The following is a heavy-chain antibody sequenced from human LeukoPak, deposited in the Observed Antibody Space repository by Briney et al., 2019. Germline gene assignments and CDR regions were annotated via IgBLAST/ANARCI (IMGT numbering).Heavy chain of an antibody. CDR3: ASGCTSTSCYSHFDY. CDR1: GGTFSGYA. CDR2: IIPIFGTA. Sequence: ASVKVSCKASGGTFSGYAISWVRQAPGQGLEWMGGIIPIFGTASYAQKFQGRVTITADESTSTAYMELSSLRSEDTAVYYCASGCTSTSCYSHFDYWGQGTLVTVSS. V-gene: IGHV1-69*13. D-gene: IGHD2-2*01. J-gene: IGHJ4*02.